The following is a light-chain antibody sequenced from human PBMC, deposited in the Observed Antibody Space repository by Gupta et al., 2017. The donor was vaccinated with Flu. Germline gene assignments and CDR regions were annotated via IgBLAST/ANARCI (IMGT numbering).Light chain of an antibody. CDR3: MKALQEPAT. Sequence: DIVMTQSPLSLAVTPGEPASISCRSSQSLLHSNGYSYLDWYLQKPGQSPQLLIYLGSTRASGVPDRFRGSGSGTDFTLEIRRVEAEDVGVYYCMKALQEPATFRQGSK. V-gene: IGKV2-28*01. CDR2: LGS. J-gene: IGKJ1*01. CDR1: QSLLHSNGYSY.